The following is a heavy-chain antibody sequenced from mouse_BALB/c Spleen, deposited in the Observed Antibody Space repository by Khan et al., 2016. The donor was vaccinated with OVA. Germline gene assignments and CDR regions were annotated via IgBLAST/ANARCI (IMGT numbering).Heavy chain of an antibody. CDR2: ISYSGRT. V-gene: IGHV3-2*02. D-gene: IGHD1-1*01. CDR1: GYSITSDYA. CDR3: ASSVTITTAVATDFDY. J-gene: IGHJ2*01. Sequence: EVQLQESGPGLVKPSQSLSLTCTVTGYSITSDYAWNWIRQFPGNKLEWMGYISYSGRTSYNPSLKSRISITRDTSKNQFFLQLNSVTTEDTATYYCASSVTITTAVATDFDYWGQGTTLTVSS.